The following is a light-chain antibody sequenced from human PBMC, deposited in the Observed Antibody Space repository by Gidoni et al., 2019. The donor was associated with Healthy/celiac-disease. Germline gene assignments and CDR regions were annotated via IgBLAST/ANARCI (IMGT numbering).Light chain of an antibody. CDR2: AAS. Sequence: DIPITQSPSSLSASVGDRVTIPCRASQSISSYLNWYQQKPGKAPKLLIYAASSLQSGVPSRFSGSGSGTDFTLTISSLQPEDFATYYCQQSYSTPPVTFGPGTKVDIK. V-gene: IGKV1-39*01. J-gene: IGKJ3*01. CDR3: QQSYSTPPVT. CDR1: QSISSY.